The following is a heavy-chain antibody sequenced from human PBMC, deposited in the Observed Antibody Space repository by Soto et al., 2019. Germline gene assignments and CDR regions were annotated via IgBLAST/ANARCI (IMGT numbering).Heavy chain of an antibody. CDR3: AKSWGLCSGGGCTNRGDYYYYYYMDV. CDR2: IRGSGGGT. V-gene: IGHV3-23*01. J-gene: IGHJ6*03. Sequence: PGGSLRLSCAASGFTFSSYAMSWVRQAPGKELEWVSAIRGSGGGTYYADSVKGRFTISRDNSRNTLYLQMNSLGAEDTAVYYCAKSWGLCSGGGCTNRGDYYYYYYMDVWGKGTTVTVSS. CDR1: GFTFSSYA. D-gene: IGHD2-21*01.